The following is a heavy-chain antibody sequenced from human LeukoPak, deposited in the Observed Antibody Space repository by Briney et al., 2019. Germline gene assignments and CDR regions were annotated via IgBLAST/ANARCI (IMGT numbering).Heavy chain of an antibody. CDR1: GFTFSNAC. CDR3: ARSSSSWRLDY. J-gene: IGHJ4*02. CDR2: IKQDGSEK. D-gene: IGHD6-13*01. V-gene: IGHV3-7*01. Sequence: GGSLRLSCAASGFTFSNACMSWVRQAPGKGLEWVANIKQDGSEKYYVDSVKGRFTISRDNAKNSLYLQMNSLRAEDTAVYYCARSSSSWRLDYWGQGTLVTVSS.